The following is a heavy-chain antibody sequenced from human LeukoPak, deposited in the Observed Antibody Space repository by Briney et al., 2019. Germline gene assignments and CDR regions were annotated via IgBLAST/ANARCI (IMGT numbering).Heavy chain of an antibody. Sequence: GGSLRLSCAASGFTFSNAWVSWVREAPGKGLEWVGRIKSKTDGGTTDYAARVKGRFTISRDDSKNTLYLQMNSLKTEDTAVYYCTTVGVVVAAHDAFDIWGQGTMVTVSS. CDR3: TTVGVVVAAHDAFDI. CDR1: GFTFSNAW. D-gene: IGHD2-15*01. CDR2: IKSKTDGGTT. V-gene: IGHV3-15*01. J-gene: IGHJ3*02.